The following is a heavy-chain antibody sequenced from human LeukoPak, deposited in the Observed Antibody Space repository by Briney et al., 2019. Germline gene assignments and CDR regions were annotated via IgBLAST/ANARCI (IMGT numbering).Heavy chain of an antibody. V-gene: IGHV3-15*01. Sequence: KSGGSLRLSCAASGFTFSNAWMSWVRQAPGKGLEWVGRIKSKTDGGTTDYAAPVKGRFTISRDDSKNTLYLQMNGLKTEDTAVYYCTTDLWFGEHFDYWGQGTLVTVSS. J-gene: IGHJ4*02. CDR1: GFTFSNAW. D-gene: IGHD3-10*01. CDR3: TTDLWFGEHFDY. CDR2: IKSKTDGGTT.